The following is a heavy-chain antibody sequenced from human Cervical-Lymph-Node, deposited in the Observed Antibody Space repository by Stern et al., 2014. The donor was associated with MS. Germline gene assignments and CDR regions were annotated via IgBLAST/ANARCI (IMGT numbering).Heavy chain of an antibody. Sequence: VQLLESGPGLVKPSETLSLTCAVSGGSISSRYWGWIRQPPGKGLEWIGLISHSGDTKYNPSLKSRVTISLDTSKNQLYLKVTSVTAADTAVYYCARLSTAVDFWGQGTLVTVSS. V-gene: IGHV4-59*08. CDR2: ISHSGDT. CDR3: ARLSTAVDF. J-gene: IGHJ4*02. CDR1: GGSISSRY.